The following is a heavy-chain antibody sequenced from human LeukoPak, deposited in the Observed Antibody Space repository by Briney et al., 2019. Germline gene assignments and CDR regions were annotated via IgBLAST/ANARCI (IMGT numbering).Heavy chain of an antibody. CDR2: ISSSGSTI. V-gene: IGHV3-11*01. D-gene: IGHD2-21*02. CDR1: GFTFSDYY. Sequence: GGSLRLSCAASGFTFSDYYMSWIRQAPGKGLEWVSYISSSGSTIYYADSVKGRFTIPRDNAKNSLYLQMNSLRAEDTAVYYCARDRSAYCGGDCPFDPWGQGTLVTVSS. CDR3: ARDRSAYCGGDCPFDP. J-gene: IGHJ5*02.